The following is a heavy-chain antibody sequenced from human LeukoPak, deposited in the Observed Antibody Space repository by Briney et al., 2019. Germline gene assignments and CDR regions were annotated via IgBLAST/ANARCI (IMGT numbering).Heavy chain of an antibody. Sequence: SETLSLTCTVSGGSISSGGYYWSWIRQHPGKGLEWIGHIYYSGSTYYNPSLKSRVTISVDTSKNQFSLKLSSVTAADTAVYYCAGGPGGESFDYWGQGTLVTVSS. CDR3: AGGPGGESFDY. D-gene: IGHD3-16*01. J-gene: IGHJ4*02. V-gene: IGHV4-31*03. CDR1: GGSISSGGYY. CDR2: IYYSGST.